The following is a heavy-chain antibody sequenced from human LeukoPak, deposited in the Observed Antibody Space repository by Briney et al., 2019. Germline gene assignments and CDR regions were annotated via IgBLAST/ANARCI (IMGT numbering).Heavy chain of an antibody. V-gene: IGHV1-8*01. J-gene: IGHJ3*02. CDR1: GYTFTSYD. CDR3: ATQPLLGYCSGGSCAHDAFDI. CDR2: MNPNSGNT. D-gene: IGHD2-15*01. Sequence: ASVKVSCKASGYTFTSYDINWVRQATGQGLEWMGWMNPNSGNTGYAQKFQGRVTMTRNTSISTAYMELSSLRSEDTAVYYCATQPLLGYCSGGSCAHDAFDIWGQGTMVTVSS.